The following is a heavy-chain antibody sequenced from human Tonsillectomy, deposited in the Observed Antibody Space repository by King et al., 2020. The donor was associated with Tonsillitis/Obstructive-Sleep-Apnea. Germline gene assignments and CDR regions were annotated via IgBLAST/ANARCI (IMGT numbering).Heavy chain of an antibody. D-gene: IGHD3-3*01. CDR1: GYTFTSYG. J-gene: IGHJ6*03. CDR3: ARDVPFGDYYYYYYMDV. CDR2: ISAYNGNT. V-gene: IGHV1-18*01. Sequence: VQLVESGAEVKKPGASVKVSCKASGYTFTSYGISWVRQAPGQGLEWMGWISAYNGNTNYAQQLQGRVTMTTDTSTSTAYMELRSLRSDDTAVYYCARDVPFGDYYYYYYMDVWGKGTTVTVSS.